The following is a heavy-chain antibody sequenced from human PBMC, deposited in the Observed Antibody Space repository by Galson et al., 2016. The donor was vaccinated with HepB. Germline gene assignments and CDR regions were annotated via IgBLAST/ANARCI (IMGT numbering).Heavy chain of an antibody. D-gene: IGHD2-21*02. Sequence: SETLSLTCTVSGDSINNNVHYWAWVRQAPGKGLEWIGSIYYSGSTYYDPSLQSRVVISVDASKSQFSLKVTSVTAADTAVYFCAKYKCDGDCHSNHGMDVWGQGTAVTVSS. CDR2: IYYSGST. CDR1: GDSINNNVHY. CDR3: AKYKCDGDCHSNHGMDV. V-gene: IGHV4-39*01. J-gene: IGHJ6*02.